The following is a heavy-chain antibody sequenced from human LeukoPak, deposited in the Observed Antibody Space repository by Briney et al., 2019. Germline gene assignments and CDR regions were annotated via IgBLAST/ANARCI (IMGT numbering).Heavy chain of an antibody. CDR3: AAEPRIAVSGPSDY. CDR2: ISGSGGST. J-gene: IGHJ4*02. Sequence: GGSLRLSCAASGFTFSSYWMHWVRQAPGKGLEWVSAISGSGGSTYYADSVKGRFTISRDNSKNTLYLQMNSLRAEDTAVYYCAAEPRIAVSGPSDYWGQGTLVTVSS. D-gene: IGHD6-19*01. CDR1: GFTFSSYW. V-gene: IGHV3-23*01.